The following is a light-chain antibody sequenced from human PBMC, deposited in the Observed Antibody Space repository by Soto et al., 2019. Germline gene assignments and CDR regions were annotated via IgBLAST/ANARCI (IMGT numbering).Light chain of an antibody. CDR1: ASNIGRDP. CDR2: ENN. Sequence: SVLTQPPXASGAPGQRVTISCSGSASNIGRDPVNWYQQVPGTAPKLLIYENNHRPSGVPDRFSGSKSGTSASLVISGLQSEDEAEYFCAGWDGSLKGFVFGTGTKVTVL. J-gene: IGLJ1*01. V-gene: IGLV1-44*01. CDR3: AGWDGSLKGFV.